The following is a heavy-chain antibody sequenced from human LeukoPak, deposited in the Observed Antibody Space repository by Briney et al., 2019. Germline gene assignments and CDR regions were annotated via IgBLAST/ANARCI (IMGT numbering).Heavy chain of an antibody. CDR2: ISYDGSNK. V-gene: IGHV3-30-3*01. J-gene: IGHJ4*02. CDR3: ARDGGGYYYSSGYFDY. CDR1: GLTFSSYA. D-gene: IGHD3-22*01. Sequence: GGSLRLSCAASGLTFSSYAMHWVRQAPGKGLEWVAVISYDGSNKYYADSVKGRFTISRDNSKNTLYLQMNSLRAEDTAVYYCARDGGGYYYSSGYFDYWGQGSLVTVSS.